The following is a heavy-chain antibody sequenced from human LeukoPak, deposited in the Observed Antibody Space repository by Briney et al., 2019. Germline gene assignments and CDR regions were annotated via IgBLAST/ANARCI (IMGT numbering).Heavy chain of an antibody. V-gene: IGHV3-48*04. CDR3: ARVLHAYLQSSPLNY. CDR2: ISSSSSTI. D-gene: IGHD4-11*01. J-gene: IGHJ4*02. CDR1: GFTFSSYS. Sequence: GSLRLSCAASGFTFSSYSMNWVRQAPGKGLEWVSYISSSSSTIYYADSVKGRFTISRDNAKNSLYLQMNSLRAEDTAVYYCARVLHAYLQSSPLNYWGQGTLVTVSS.